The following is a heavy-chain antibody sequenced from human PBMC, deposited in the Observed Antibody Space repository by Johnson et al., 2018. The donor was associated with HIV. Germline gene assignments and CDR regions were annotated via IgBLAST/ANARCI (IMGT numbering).Heavy chain of an antibody. CDR1: GFTFSSYG. Sequence: QVQLVESGGGVVQPGRSLRLSCAASGFTFSSYGMHWVRQAPGKGLEWVAGMWYDGTKKNYADSVKGRFTISRDNSKNTLHLQMNSLRAEDTAVYYCARALTTDAFDIWGQGTMVTVSS. CDR3: ARALTTDAFDI. J-gene: IGHJ3*02. CDR2: MWYDGTKK. D-gene: IGHD4-17*01. V-gene: IGHV3-33*01.